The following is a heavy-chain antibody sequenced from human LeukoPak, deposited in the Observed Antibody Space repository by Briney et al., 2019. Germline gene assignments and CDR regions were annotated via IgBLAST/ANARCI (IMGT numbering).Heavy chain of an antibody. V-gene: IGHV4-4*09. CDR2: IYTSGST. CDR3: ARHQVYLDP. Sequence: SSETLSLTCTVSGGSISSYYWSWIRQPPGKGLEWIGYIYTSGSTNYNPSLKSRVTISVDTSKNQFSLKLSSVTAADTAVYYCARHQVYLDPWGQGTLVTVSS. D-gene: IGHD6-6*01. J-gene: IGHJ5*02. CDR1: GGSISSYY.